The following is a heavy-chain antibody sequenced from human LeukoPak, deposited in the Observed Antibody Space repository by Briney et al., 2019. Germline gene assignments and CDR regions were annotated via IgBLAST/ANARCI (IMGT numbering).Heavy chain of an antibody. D-gene: IGHD4-17*01. V-gene: IGHV3-9*01. CDR2: ISWNGGSI. J-gene: IGHJ4*02. Sequence: GGSLRLSCAASGFTFDDYAMHWVRQGPGKGLEWVSGISWNGGSIGYADSVKGRFTISRDNSKNTLYLQMNSLRAEDTAVYYCANSPRDYPVDYWGQGTLVTVSS. CDR1: GFTFDDYA. CDR3: ANSPRDYPVDY.